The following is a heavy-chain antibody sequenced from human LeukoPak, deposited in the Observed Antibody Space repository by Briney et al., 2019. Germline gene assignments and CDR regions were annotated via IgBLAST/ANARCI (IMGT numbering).Heavy chain of an antibody. CDR2: ISYDGSNK. D-gene: IGHD5-18*01. J-gene: IGHJ4*02. CDR3: AKDLRGYSYGLSDY. Sequence: PGGSLRLSCAASGFIFSSYGMHWVRQAPGKGLEWVAVISYDGSNKYYADSVKGRFTISRDNSKNTLYLQMNSLRAEDTAVYYCAKDLRGYSYGLSDYWGQGTLVTVSS. CDR1: GFIFSSYG. V-gene: IGHV3-30*18.